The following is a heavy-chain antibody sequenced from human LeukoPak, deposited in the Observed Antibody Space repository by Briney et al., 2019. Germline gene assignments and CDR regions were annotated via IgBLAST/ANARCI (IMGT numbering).Heavy chain of an antibody. D-gene: IGHD6-25*01. V-gene: IGHV4-59*01. CDR2: IYYSGST. Sequence: PPETLSLTCAVYGGSFSGYYWSWIRQPPGKGLEWIGYIYYSGSTNYNPSLMSRVTISVDTSKNQFSLKLSSVTAADTAVYYCARSPGSFDIWGQGTMITVSS. J-gene: IGHJ3*02. CDR3: ARSPGSFDI. CDR1: GGSFSGYY.